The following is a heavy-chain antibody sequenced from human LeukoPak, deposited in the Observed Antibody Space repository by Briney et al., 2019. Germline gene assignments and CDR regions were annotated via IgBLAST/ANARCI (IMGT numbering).Heavy chain of an antibody. J-gene: IGHJ6*02. CDR1: GFTFSSYA. CDR3: AKDLVGAIVHYGMDV. Sequence: GGSLRLSCAASGFTFSSYAMSWVRQAPGKGLEWVSSISGSGDRTYYADSVKGRFTISRDNSKNTLNLQMNSLRAEDTAVYYCAKDLVGAIVHYGMDVWGQGTLVTVSS. D-gene: IGHD1-26*01. CDR2: ISGSGDRT. V-gene: IGHV3-23*01.